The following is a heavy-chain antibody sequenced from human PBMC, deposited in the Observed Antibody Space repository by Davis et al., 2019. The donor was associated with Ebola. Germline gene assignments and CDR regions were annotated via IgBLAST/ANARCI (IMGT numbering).Heavy chain of an antibody. V-gene: IGHV4-34*01. CDR1: GGSFSGYY. CDR2: INHSGST. Sequence: PSETLSLTCAVYGGSFSGYYWSWIRQPPGKGLEWIGEINHSGSTNYNPSLKSRVTISVDTSKNQFSLKLSSVTAADTAVYYCARGHPPDRSFDYWGQGTLVTVSS. CDR3: ARGHPPDRSFDY. D-gene: IGHD1-14*01. J-gene: IGHJ4*02.